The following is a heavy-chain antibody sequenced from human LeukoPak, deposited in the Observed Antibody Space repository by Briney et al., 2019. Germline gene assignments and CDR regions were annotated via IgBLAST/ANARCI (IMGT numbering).Heavy chain of an antibody. CDR2: LYSDGST. V-gene: IGHV3-53*01. CDR1: GFTVSRSY. CDR3: ARATYDSNGFTANHDS. J-gene: IGHJ4*02. D-gene: IGHD3-22*01. Sequence: PGGSLRLSCAGSGFTVSRSYMSWVRQVPEKGLEWVSVLYSDGSTFYADSVKGRFTISRDNSKNTLHLQMNNLKAEDTAVYYSARATYDSNGFTANHDSWGQGTLVAVSS.